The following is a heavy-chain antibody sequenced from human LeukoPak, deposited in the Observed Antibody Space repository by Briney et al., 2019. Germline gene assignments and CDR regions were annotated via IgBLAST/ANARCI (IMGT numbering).Heavy chain of an antibody. Sequence: GASVKVSCKASGYTFTSYGISWVRQAPGQGLEWMGWISAYNGNTNYAQKLQGRVTMTTDTSTSTAYMELRSLRSDDTAVYYCARDIRPRLRRSMVRGEPFDYWGQGTLVTVSS. D-gene: IGHD3-10*01. J-gene: IGHJ4*02. CDR2: ISAYNGNT. CDR3: ARDIRPRLRRSMVRGEPFDY. V-gene: IGHV1-18*01. CDR1: GYTFTSYG.